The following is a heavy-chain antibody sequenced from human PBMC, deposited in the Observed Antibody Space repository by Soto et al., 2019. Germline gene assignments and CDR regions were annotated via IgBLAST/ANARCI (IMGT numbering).Heavy chain of an antibody. CDR2: INDRGSI. CDR1: GGSFSGHY. J-gene: IGHJ2*01. V-gene: IGHV4-34*01. CDR3: ARESHDSLTGPPWVWYFDL. D-gene: IGHD3-9*01. Sequence: QVQLQQWGAGPLRPLETLSLTCGVFGGSFSGHYWPWIRQSPGKGLEWIGEINDRGSINYNPSLKSRVSTSVDTSKNHYSLNLRSVTAADTAVYYCARESHDSLTGPPWVWYFDLWGRGTQVTVSS.